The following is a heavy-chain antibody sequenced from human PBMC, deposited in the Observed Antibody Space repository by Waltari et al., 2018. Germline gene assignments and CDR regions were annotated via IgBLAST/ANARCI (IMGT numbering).Heavy chain of an antibody. CDR1: GFTFHSYA. CDR2: ISGSGGST. D-gene: IGHD3-10*01. V-gene: IGHV3-23*01. J-gene: IGHJ4*02. Sequence: EVQLLESGGGLVQPGGSLRLSCASSGFTFHSYAMSWVRQAPGKGLKWVSAISGSGGSTYYADSVKGRFTISRDNSKNTLYLQMDSLRAEDTAVYYCAKQFGSGTYYLDYWGQGTLVTVSS. CDR3: AKQFGSGTYYLDY.